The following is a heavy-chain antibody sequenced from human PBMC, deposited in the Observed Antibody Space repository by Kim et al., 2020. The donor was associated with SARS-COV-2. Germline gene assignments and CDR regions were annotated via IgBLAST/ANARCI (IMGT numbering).Heavy chain of an antibody. V-gene: IGHV1-69*13. Sequence: SVKVSCKASGGTFSRDAVSWVRQAPGQGLEWMGGIIPIFGTAKYAQKFQGRVTITADETTSTAYMELSSLGSEDTAVYYRASPRSGRRTIFGVVTTAYYYVMDVWGQGTTVTVSS. CDR1: GGTFSRDA. CDR3: ASPRSGRRTIFGVVTTAYYYVMDV. J-gene: IGHJ6*02. CDR2: IIPIFGTA. D-gene: IGHD3-3*01.